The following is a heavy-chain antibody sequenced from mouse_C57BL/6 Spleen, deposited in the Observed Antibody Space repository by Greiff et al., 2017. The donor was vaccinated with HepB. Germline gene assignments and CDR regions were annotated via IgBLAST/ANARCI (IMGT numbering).Heavy chain of an antibody. D-gene: IGHD2-5*01. Sequence: VQLQQSGAELVKPGASVKISCKASGYAFSSYWMNWVKQRPGKGLEWIGQIYPGDGDTNYNGKFKGKATLTADKSSSTAYMQLSSLTSEDSAVYFCARRGYSNYGYFDVWGTGTTVTVSS. CDR3: ARRGYSNYGYFDV. V-gene: IGHV1-80*01. CDR1: GYAFSSYW. J-gene: IGHJ1*03. CDR2: IYPGDGDT.